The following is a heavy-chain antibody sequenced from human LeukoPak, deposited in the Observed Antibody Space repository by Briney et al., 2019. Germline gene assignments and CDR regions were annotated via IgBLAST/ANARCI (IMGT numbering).Heavy chain of an antibody. D-gene: IGHD3-10*01. CDR1: GFTFDDYG. Sequence: GGSLRLSCAASGFTFDDYGMSWVRQAPGKGLEWVSGINWNGGSTGYADSVKGRFTISRDNAKNSLYLQMNSLRTEDTALYYCAKALWGRGVKKAYDYWGQGTLVTVSS. CDR3: AKALWGRGVKKAYDY. CDR2: INWNGGST. J-gene: IGHJ4*02. V-gene: IGHV3-20*04.